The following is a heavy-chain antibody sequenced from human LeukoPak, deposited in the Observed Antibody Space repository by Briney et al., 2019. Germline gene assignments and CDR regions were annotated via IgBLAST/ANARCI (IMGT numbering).Heavy chain of an antibody. J-gene: IGHJ4*02. CDR1: GGSFSGYY. CDR2: INHSGST. D-gene: IGHD3-9*01. CDR3: ARGNYDILTGYYPLLD. V-gene: IGHV4-34*01. Sequence: SETLSLTCAVYGGSFSGYYWGWIRQPPGKGLEWIGEINHSGSTNYNPSLKSRVTISVDTSKNQFSLKLSSVTAADTAVYYCARGNYDILTGYYPLLDWGQGTLVTVSS.